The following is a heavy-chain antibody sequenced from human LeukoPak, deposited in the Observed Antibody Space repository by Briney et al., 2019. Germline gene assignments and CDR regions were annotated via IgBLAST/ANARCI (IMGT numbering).Heavy chain of an antibody. J-gene: IGHJ3*02. V-gene: IGHV4-31*03. CDR3: ARVVVVAATLAFDI. D-gene: IGHD2-15*01. Sequence: SETLSLTCTVSGGSISSGGYYWSWIRQHPGKGLEWIGYIYYSGSTYYNPSLKSRVTISVDTSKNQFSLELSSVTTADTAVYYCARVVVVAATLAFDIWGQGTMVTVSS. CDR2: IYYSGST. CDR1: GGSISSGGYY.